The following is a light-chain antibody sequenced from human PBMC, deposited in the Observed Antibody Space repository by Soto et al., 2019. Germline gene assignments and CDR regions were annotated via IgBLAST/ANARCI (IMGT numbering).Light chain of an antibody. CDR1: QTVRSSY. V-gene: IGKV3-20*01. CDR2: GSF. Sequence: IFLTQSPGSLSLSSGERATLSCRASQTVRSSYLAWHQQRPGQPPKLLIYGSFNRAIGTPDRFSGSESGSDYNLTISRLDPEDSAVYYCQQYGDSITFGGGTKVEI. CDR3: QQYGDSIT. J-gene: IGKJ4*01.